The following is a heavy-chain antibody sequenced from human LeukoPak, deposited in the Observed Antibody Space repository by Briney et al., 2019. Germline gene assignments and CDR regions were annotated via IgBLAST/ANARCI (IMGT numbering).Heavy chain of an antibody. CDR3: AKEYYDILTGFLDY. Sequence: QSGGSLRLSCAASGFTFSSYDMTWVRQAPGRGLEWVSSIRPSGDNTYYGDSVKGRFTISRDNSKNTLYLQMNSLRAEDTAVYYCAKEYYDILTGFLDYWGQGTLVTVSS. CDR1: GFTFSSYD. CDR2: IRPSGDNT. J-gene: IGHJ4*02. D-gene: IGHD3-9*01. V-gene: IGHV3-23*01.